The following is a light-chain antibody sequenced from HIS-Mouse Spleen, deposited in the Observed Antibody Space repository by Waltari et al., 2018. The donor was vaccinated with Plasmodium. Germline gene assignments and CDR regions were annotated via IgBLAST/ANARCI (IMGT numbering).Light chain of an antibody. CDR2: AAS. J-gene: IGKJ5*01. CDR3: LQHNSYPVT. Sequence: DIHMTQSPSSLPTSLGDRVTITCRASQGISNDLGWYQQKPGKAPKRLISAASSLQSRVPSGFSGSGSETEFTLTVSSLQPEDFATYYCLQHNSYPVTFGQGTRLEIK. V-gene: IGKV1-17*01. CDR1: QGISND.